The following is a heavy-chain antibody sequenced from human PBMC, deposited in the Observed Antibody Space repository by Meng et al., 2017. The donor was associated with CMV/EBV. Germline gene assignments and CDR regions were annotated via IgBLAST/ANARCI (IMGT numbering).Heavy chain of an antibody. J-gene: IGHJ6*02. CDR3: ARDGPDIVVVPAAIRVAAAGTDYYYYYGMDV. Sequence: GGSLRLSCKASGYTFTSYYMHWVRQAPGQGLEWMGIINPSGGSTSYAQKFQGRVTMTRDTSTSTVYMELSSLRSEDTAVYYCARDGPDIVVVPAAIRVAAAGTDYYYYYGMDVWGQGTTVTVSS. CDR1: GYTFTSYY. CDR2: INPSGGST. V-gene: IGHV1-46*01. D-gene: IGHD2-2*02.